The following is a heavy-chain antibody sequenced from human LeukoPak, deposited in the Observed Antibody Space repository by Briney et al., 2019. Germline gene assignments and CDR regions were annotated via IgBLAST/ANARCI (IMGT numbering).Heavy chain of an antibody. CDR2: ISSSSSYI. Sequence: PGGSLRLSCAASGFTFSSYSMNRVRQAPGKGLEWVSSISSSSSYIYYADSVKGRFTISRDNAKNSLYLQMNSLRAEATAVYYCAREDGGSSTSFDYWGQGALVTVSS. CDR3: AREDGGSSTSFDY. D-gene: IGHD2-2*01. V-gene: IGHV3-21*01. J-gene: IGHJ4*02. CDR1: GFTFSSYS.